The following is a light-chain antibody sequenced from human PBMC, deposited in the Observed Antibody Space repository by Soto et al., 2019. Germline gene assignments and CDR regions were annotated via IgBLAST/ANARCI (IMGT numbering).Light chain of an antibody. CDR2: EVS. Sequence: QSALTQPASVSGSPGQSITISCTGTSSDVGGYNYVSWYQQHPGKAPKLMIYEVSQRPSGVSNRFSGSKSGNTASLTISGLQAEDEADYYCSSYTSSITYVVFGGGTKVTVL. CDR3: SSYTSSITYVV. CDR1: SSDVGGYNY. J-gene: IGLJ2*01. V-gene: IGLV2-14*01.